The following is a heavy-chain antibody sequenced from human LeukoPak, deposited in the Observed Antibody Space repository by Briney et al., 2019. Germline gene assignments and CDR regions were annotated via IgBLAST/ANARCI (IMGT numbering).Heavy chain of an antibody. CDR1: GFTFSGYA. Sequence: GGSLRLSCGASGFTFSGYAMSWVRQAPGKGLEWVSVISGSGGSTNYADSVKGRFTISRDNSKNTLYLQMNSLRAEDTAVYYCAKNRGQQLSPLDYWGQGTLVTVSS. V-gene: IGHV3-23*01. CDR2: ISGSGGST. D-gene: IGHD6-13*01. J-gene: IGHJ4*02. CDR3: AKNRGQQLSPLDY.